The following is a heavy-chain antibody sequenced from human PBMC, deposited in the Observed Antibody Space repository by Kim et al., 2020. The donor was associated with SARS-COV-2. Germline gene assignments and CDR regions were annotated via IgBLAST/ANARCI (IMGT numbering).Heavy chain of an antibody. V-gene: IGHV4-31*03. CDR1: GGSISSGCYY. Sequence: SETLSLTCTVSGGSISSGCYYWSWIRQHPGKGLEWIGYIYYSGSTYYNPSLKNRVTISVDTSKNQFSLKLSSVTAADTAVYYCARGQGLISMIVVVVGAFDYWGQGTLVTVSS. CDR3: ARGQGLISMIVVVVGAFDY. D-gene: IGHD3-22*01. CDR2: IYYSGST. J-gene: IGHJ4*02.